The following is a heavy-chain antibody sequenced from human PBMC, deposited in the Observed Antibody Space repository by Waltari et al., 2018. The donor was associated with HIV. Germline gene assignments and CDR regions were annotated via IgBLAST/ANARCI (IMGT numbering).Heavy chain of an antibody. Sequence: EEQLVESGGGLVKPGGSLRLSCAVSGFTFSSYYMNWVRQAPGKGLEWGSNNSSSGDDIYYADSVKGRFTIARDNANNSLFLQMSSLRAEETAVYYCAKFTSCRGNTCSYGMQVWGQGTTVIVS. V-gene: IGHV3-21*06. D-gene: IGHD2-2*01. CDR1: GFTFSSYY. J-gene: IGHJ6*02. CDR2: NSSSGDDI. CDR3: AKFTSCRGNTCSYGMQV.